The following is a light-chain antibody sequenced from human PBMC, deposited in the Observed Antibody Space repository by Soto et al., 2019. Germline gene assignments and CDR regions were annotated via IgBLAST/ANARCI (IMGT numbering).Light chain of an antibody. CDR1: QSIRNY. CDR2: GAS. CDR3: QQSFTNPLT. Sequence: DIQMTQSPSSLSASVGDRVTITCRASQSIRNYLNWYQQKPGKAPKLLISGASSLQGGVPSRFSGTASGTDFTLTISSLLPEDYATYYCQQSFTNPLTFGGGTKVEI. J-gene: IGKJ4*01. V-gene: IGKV1-39*01.